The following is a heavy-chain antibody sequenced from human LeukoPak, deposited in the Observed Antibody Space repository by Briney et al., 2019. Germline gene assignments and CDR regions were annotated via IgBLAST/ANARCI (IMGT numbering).Heavy chain of an antibody. CDR2: INHSGST. J-gene: IGHJ4*02. D-gene: IGHD6-19*01. Sequence: PSETLSLTCAVYGGSFSGYYWSWIRQPPGKGLEWIGEINHSGSTNYNPSLKSRVTISVDTSKNQFSLKLSSVTAADTAVYYCARDPSLAVAGTGSVYDYWGQGTLVTVSS. CDR1: GGSFSGYY. CDR3: ARDPSLAVAGTGSVYDY. V-gene: IGHV4-34*01.